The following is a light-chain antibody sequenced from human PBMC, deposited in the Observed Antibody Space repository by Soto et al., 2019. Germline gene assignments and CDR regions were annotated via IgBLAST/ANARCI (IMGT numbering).Light chain of an antibody. Sequence: EIVLTQSPGTLSLSPWERATLSCRASQSVSSSYLAWYQQKPGQAPRLLIYGASSRATGIPDRFSGSGSGTDFTLTISRLGPEDFAVYYCQQYGSSPPRITFGQGTRLEIK. CDR3: QQYGSSPPRIT. V-gene: IGKV3-20*01. CDR1: QSVSSSY. J-gene: IGKJ5*01. CDR2: GAS.